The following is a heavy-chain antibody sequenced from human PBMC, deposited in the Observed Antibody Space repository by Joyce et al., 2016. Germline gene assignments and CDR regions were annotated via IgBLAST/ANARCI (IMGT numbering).Heavy chain of an antibody. Sequence: EGQLLESGGGLVQPGGSLRLPCAASDFTVNSYAMAWVRQAPGMGLEWVSAISGSGGTTYYTDRVEGRFTISRDNSKNTLFLEMSSVGADDSAVYYCAKQAPSWSAPGWEWYFDLWGSGTLVTVSS. V-gene: IGHV3-23*01. CDR2: ISGSGGTT. CDR3: AKQAPSWSAPGWEWYFDL. CDR1: DFTVNSYA. J-gene: IGHJ2*01. D-gene: IGHD3-3*01.